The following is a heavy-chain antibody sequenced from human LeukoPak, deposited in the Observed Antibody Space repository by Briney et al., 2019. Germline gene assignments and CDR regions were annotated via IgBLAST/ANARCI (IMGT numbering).Heavy chain of an antibody. Sequence: PSETLSLTCAVSGGSISSGGYSWSWIRQPPGKGLEWIGYIYYSGSTYYNPSLKSRVTISVDTSKNQFSLKLSSVTAADTAVYYCARDTRDYGDYVPRNADYMDVWGKGTTVTVSS. D-gene: IGHD4-17*01. CDR3: ARDTRDYGDYVPRNADYMDV. V-gene: IGHV4-30-4*07. J-gene: IGHJ6*03. CDR1: GGSISSGGYS. CDR2: IYYSGST.